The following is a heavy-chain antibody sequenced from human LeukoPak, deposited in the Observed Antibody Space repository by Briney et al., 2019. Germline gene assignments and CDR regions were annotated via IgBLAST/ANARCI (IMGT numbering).Heavy chain of an antibody. CDR2: ISGSGGST. V-gene: IGHV3-23*01. CDR3: ARAGYGSSWYVPDY. D-gene: IGHD6-13*01. J-gene: IGHJ4*02. CDR1: GFTFSSYA. Sequence: GGSLRLSCAASGFTFSSYAMSWVRQAPGKGLEWVSAISGSGGSTYYADSVKGRFTISRDNSKNTLYLQMNSLRAEDTAVYYCARAGYGSSWYVPDYWGQGTLVTVSS.